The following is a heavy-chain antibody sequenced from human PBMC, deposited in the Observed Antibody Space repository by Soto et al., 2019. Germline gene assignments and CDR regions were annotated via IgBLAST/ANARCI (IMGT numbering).Heavy chain of an antibody. CDR3: ARDRYCSQTLFDY. V-gene: IGHV3-33*01. CDR1: GFTFSNYA. Sequence: QVHLVESGGGVVQPGRSLRLSCVASGFTFSNYAMHWVRQAPGKGLEWVAVIWDDGSKKYYADSVKGRFTISRDDSKNTLHLQMNSLIPEDTALSYCARDRYCSQTLFDYWGQGTLVTVSS. J-gene: IGHJ4*02. CDR2: IWDDGSKK. D-gene: IGHD3-10*01.